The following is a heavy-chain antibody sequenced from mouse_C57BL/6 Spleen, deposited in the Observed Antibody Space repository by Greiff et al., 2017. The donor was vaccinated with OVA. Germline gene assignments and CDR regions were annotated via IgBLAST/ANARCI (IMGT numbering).Heavy chain of an antibody. CDR3: ARADYYGSSPSCDY. CDR1: GYAFSSSW. CDR2: IYPGDGDT. Sequence: QVQLQQSGPELVKPGASVKISCKASGYAFSSSWMNWVKQRPGKGLEWIGRIYPGDGDTNYNGKFKGKATLTADKSSSTAYMQLSSLKSEDSAVYFCARADYYGSSPSCDYWGQGTPLTVSS. V-gene: IGHV1-82*01. J-gene: IGHJ2*01. D-gene: IGHD1-1*01.